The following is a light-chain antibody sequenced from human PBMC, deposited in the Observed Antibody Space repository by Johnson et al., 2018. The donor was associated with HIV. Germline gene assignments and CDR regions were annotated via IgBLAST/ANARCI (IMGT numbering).Light chain of an antibody. CDR3: GTWDSSLSAYV. J-gene: IGLJ1*01. CDR1: SSNIGNNY. V-gene: IGLV1-51*02. Sequence: QSVLTQPPSVSAAPGQKVTISCSGSSSNIGNNYVSWYQQLPGTAPKLLIYENTKRPSVIPDRFSGSKSGTSATLGITGLQTVDVADYYCGTWDSSLSAYVFGTGTKVTVL. CDR2: ENT.